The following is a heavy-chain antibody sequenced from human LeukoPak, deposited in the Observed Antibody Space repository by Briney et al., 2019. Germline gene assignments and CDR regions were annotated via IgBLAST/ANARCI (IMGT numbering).Heavy chain of an antibody. V-gene: IGHV3-23*01. J-gene: IGHJ1*01. CDR3: AKDDYDSSGYYLRITFQH. CDR2: ISGSGGST. Sequence: GGSLRLSCAASGFTFSSYAMSWVRQAPGKGLEWVSAISGSGGSTYYADSVKGRFTTSRDNSKNTLYLQMNSLRAEDTAVYYCAKDDYDSSGYYLRITFQHWGQGTLVTVSS. D-gene: IGHD3-22*01. CDR1: GFTFSSYA.